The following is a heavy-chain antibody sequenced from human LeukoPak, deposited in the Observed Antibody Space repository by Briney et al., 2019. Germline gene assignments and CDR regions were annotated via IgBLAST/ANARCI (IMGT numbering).Heavy chain of an antibody. CDR1: GGTFSSYA. Sequence: SVKVSCKASGGTFSSYAISWGRQAPGQGLEWMGGIIPIFGTANYAQKFQGRVTITTDESTSTAHMELSSLRSEDTAVYYCARGVMATILIGFDPWGQGTLVTVSS. CDR3: ARGVMATILIGFDP. CDR2: IIPIFGTA. D-gene: IGHD5-24*01. V-gene: IGHV1-69*05. J-gene: IGHJ5*02.